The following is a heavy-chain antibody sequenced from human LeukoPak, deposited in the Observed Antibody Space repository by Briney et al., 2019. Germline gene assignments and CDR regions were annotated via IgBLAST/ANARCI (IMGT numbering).Heavy chain of an antibody. J-gene: IGHJ4*02. CDR3: AGGLDTAIAL. D-gene: IGHD5-18*01. CDR2: TYYKSKWHS. Sequence: SQTLSLTCAISGDSVSSNSATWNWIRQSPSRGLEWLGRTYYKSKWHSDYAVSVKSRIILNPDTSKNQFSLHLKSSSPEDTAVYYCAGGLDTAIALWGQGTLVTVSS. CDR1: GDSVSSNSAT. V-gene: IGHV6-1*01.